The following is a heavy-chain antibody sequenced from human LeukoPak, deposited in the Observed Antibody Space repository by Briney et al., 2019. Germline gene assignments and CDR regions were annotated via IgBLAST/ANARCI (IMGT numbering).Heavy chain of an antibody. CDR2: ICYSGST. Sequence: SETLSLTCTVSGGSISSYYWSWIRQPPGKGLEWIGYICYSGSTNYNPSLKSRVTISVDTSKNQFSLKLSSVTAADTAVYYCARVDDYYYYGMDVWGQGTTVTVSS. CDR1: GGSISSYY. J-gene: IGHJ6*02. CDR3: ARVDDYYYYGMDV. V-gene: IGHV4-59*01.